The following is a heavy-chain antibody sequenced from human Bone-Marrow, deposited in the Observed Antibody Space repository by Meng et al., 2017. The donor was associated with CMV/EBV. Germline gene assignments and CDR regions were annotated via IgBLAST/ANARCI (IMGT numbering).Heavy chain of an antibody. Sequence: ASVKVSCKASGYTFTGYYMHWVRQAPGQGLEWMGWVNANSGVTYYAQKFLGSVTMTRDSSISTAYMELSGLRSNDTAMYYCARAGFGGLSGVDVWGQGTTVTVSS. CDR3: ARAGFGGLSGVDV. CDR1: GYTFTGYY. D-gene: IGHD3-10*01. J-gene: IGHJ6*02. CDR2: VNANSGVT. V-gene: IGHV1-2*02.